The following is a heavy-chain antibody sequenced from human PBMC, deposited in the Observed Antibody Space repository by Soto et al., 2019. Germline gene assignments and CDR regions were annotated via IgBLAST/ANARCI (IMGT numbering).Heavy chain of an antibody. V-gene: IGHV4-31*03. J-gene: IGHJ5*02. CDR3: ARVAADIASWLDP. D-gene: IGHD5-12*01. CDR1: GGSISSGGYY. CDR2: IYYSGST. Sequence: SETLSLTCTVSGGSISSGGYYWSWIRQHPGKGLEWIGYIYYSGSTYYNPSLKSRVTISVDTPMNQLSLKPNSVTAADTAVYYCARVAADIASWLDPWGQGTLVTVSS.